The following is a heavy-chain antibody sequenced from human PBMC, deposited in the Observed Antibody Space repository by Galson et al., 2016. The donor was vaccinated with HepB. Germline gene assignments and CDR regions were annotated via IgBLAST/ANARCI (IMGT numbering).Heavy chain of an antibody. CDR3: GKHGGFDY. J-gene: IGHJ4*02. V-gene: IGHV3-23*01. CDR2: ITRSGDAT. CDR1: GFSFSNSG. Sequence: LRLSCAASGFSFSNSGMSWVRQAPGRGLEWVSGITRSGDATPYADYGKGRVTISRDNSKNTLYLNMNNLTAGDTAIYYCGKHGGFDYWGQGALVTVAS. D-gene: IGHD3-16*01.